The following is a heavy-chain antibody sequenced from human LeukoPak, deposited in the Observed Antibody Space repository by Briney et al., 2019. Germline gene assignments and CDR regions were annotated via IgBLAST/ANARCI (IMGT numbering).Heavy chain of an antibody. CDR3: AKVFYGDYSFDY. D-gene: IGHD4-17*01. V-gene: IGHV3-23*01. CDR2: ISGSGGST. Sequence: GGSLRLSCAASGLTFSSYAMSWVRQAPGKGLEWVSAISGSGGSTYYADSVKGRFTISRDNSKNTLYLQMNSLRAEDTAVYYCAKVFYGDYSFDYWGQGTLVTVSS. J-gene: IGHJ4*02. CDR1: GLTFSSYA.